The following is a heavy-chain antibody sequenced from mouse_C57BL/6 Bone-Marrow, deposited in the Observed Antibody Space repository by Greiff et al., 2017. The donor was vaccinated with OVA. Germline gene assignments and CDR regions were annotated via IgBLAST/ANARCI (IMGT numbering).Heavy chain of an antibody. Sequence: QVQLQQPGAELVMPGASVKLSCKASGYTFTSYWMHWVRQRPGQGLEWIGEIDPSDSYTNYNQKVKGKSTLTVDKSSSTAYMQLSRLTSEDSAVYYCERESGTSYTTYAHCGQGKRATVSA. V-gene: IGHV1-69*01. CDR1: GYTFTSYW. J-gene: IGHJ3*01. CDR3: ERESGTSYTTYAH. D-gene: IGHD1-1*01. CDR2: IDPSDSYT.